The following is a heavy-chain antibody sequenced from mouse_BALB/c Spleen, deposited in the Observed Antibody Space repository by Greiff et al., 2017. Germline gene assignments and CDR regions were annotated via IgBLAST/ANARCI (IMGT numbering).Heavy chain of an antibody. D-gene: IGHD3-2*01. V-gene: IGHV5-4*02. CDR2: ISDGGSYT. CDR1: GFTFSDYY. Sequence: EVQRVESGGGLVKPGGSLKLSCAASGFTFSDYYMYWVRQTPEKRLEWVATISDGGSYTYYPDSLKGRFTISRDNAKNTLYLQMSSLKSEDTAMYYCARQGTARATSYAMDYWGQGTSVTVSS. J-gene: IGHJ4*01. CDR3: ARQGTARATSYAMDY.